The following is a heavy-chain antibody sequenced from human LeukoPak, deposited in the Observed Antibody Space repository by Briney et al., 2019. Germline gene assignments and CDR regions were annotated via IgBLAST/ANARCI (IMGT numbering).Heavy chain of an antibody. Sequence: SETLTLTCAVYGGSFSGYYWSWIRQPPGKGLEWIGEINHSGSTNYNPSLKSRVTISVDTSKKQFSLKLSSVTAADTAVYYCARRYDFWSGYPPPLDYWGQGTLVTVSS. V-gene: IGHV4-34*01. CDR2: INHSGST. D-gene: IGHD3-3*01. CDR1: GGSFSGYY. CDR3: ARRYDFWSGYPPPLDY. J-gene: IGHJ4*02.